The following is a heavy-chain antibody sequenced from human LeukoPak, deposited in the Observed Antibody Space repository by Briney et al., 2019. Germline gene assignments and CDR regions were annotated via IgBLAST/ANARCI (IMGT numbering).Heavy chain of an antibody. V-gene: IGHV4-4*02. CDR3: ARALGYCSGGSCYLAPFDY. D-gene: IGHD2-15*01. CDR2: IYHSGST. CDR1: GGSISSSNW. J-gene: IGHJ4*02. Sequence: SGTLSLTCAVSGGSISSSNWWSWVRQPPGKGLEWIGEIYHSGSTNYNPSLKSRVTISVDKSKNQFSLKLSSVTAADTAVYYCARALGYCSGGSCYLAPFDYWGQGTLVTVSS.